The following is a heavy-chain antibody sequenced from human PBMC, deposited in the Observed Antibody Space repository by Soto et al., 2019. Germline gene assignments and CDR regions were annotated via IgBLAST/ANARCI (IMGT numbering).Heavy chain of an antibody. CDR1: GFTFSSYW. D-gene: IGHD6-6*01. V-gene: IGHV3-74*01. J-gene: IGHJ6*02. Sequence: EVQLVESGGGLVQPGGSLRLSCAASGFTFSSYWMHWVRQAPGKGLVWVSRINSDGSSTTYADSVKGRFTISRDNARNKLFLQMDTLRAEDTAVYYCPRSGSSPYYDGMDVWGQGTTVPVSS. CDR3: PRSGSSPYYDGMDV. CDR2: INSDGSST.